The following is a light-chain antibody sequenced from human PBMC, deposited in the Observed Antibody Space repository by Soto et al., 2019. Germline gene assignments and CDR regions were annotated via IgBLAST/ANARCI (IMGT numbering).Light chain of an antibody. Sequence: DIQMTQSPSFLSASVGDRVTITCRASQSIGKHLNWYQQKPGKAPKCLIYGASTLQSGVPSRFTGSGSGTDFTLTVNSLQPEDFATYYCQQSYSSPTTFGQGTRLEI. V-gene: IGKV1-39*01. J-gene: IGKJ5*01. CDR1: QSIGKH. CDR2: GAS. CDR3: QQSYSSPTT.